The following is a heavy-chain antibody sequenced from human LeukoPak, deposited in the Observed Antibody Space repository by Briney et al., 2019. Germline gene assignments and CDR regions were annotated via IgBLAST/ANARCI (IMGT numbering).Heavy chain of an antibody. CDR2: IYHSGST. CDR1: GGSISSGGYS. J-gene: IGHJ4*02. D-gene: IGHD4-17*01. Sequence: SQTLSLTCAVSGGSISSGGYSWSWIRQPPGKGLEWIGYIYHSGSTYYNPSLKSRVTISVDRSKNQFSLKLSSVTAADTAVYYCARTTVTTYYFDYWGQGTLVTVSS. CDR3: ARTTVTTYYFDY. V-gene: IGHV4-30-2*01.